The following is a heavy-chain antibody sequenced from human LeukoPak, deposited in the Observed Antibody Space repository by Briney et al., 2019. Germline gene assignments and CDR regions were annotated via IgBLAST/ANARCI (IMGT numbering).Heavy chain of an antibody. J-gene: IGHJ4*02. D-gene: IGHD3-22*01. CDR2: IYHSGST. CDR1: GGSISSGYY. Sequence: SETLSLTCTVSGGSISSGYYWGWIRQPPGKGLEWIGSIYHSGSTYYNPSLKSRVTISVDTSKNQFSLKLSSVTAADTAVYYCARVSDSSGYYYVYYWGQGTLVTVSS. CDR3: ARVSDSSGYYYVYY. V-gene: IGHV4-38-2*02.